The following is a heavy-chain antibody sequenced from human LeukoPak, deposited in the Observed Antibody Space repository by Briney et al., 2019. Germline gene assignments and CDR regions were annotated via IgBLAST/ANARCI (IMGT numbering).Heavy chain of an antibody. J-gene: IGHJ4*02. D-gene: IGHD6-13*01. CDR1: GYTFTSYA. CDR2: INAGNGNT. V-gene: IGHV1-3*01. CDR3: ASSYSSSSCFDY. Sequence: ASVKVSCKASGYTFTSYAMHWVRQAPGQRLEWMGWINAGNGNTKYSQKFQGRVTITRDTSASTAYMELSSLRSEDMAVYYCASSYSSSSCFDYWGQGTLVTVSS.